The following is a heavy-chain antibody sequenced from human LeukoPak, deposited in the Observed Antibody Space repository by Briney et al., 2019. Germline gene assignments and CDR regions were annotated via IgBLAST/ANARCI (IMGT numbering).Heavy chain of an antibody. CDR3: ARDGPTTVTYYYYYYYMDV. J-gene: IGHJ6*03. Sequence: GGSLTLSCAASGFTFSSYEMNWVRQAPGKGLEWVSYISSSGSTIYYADSVKGRFTISRDNAKNSLYLQMNSLRAEDTAVYYCARDGPTTVTYYYYYYYMDVWGKGTTVTVSS. CDR2: ISSSGSTI. CDR1: GFTFSSYE. V-gene: IGHV3-48*03. D-gene: IGHD4-17*01.